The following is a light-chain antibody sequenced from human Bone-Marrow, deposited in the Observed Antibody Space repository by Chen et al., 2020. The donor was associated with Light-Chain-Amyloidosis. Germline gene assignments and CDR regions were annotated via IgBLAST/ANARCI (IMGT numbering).Light chain of an antibody. CDR3: QVWVRCSDRPV. Sequence: SYVLTQPSSVSVAPGQTATLACGGNNVGSTSVHWYQQTPGQAPLLVVYDDSDRPSGIPERLSGSNSGNTATLTVSRVEAGDEADEYCQVWVRCSDRPVFGGGTKLTVL. J-gene: IGLJ3*02. V-gene: IGLV3-21*02. CDR2: DDS. CDR1: NVGSTS.